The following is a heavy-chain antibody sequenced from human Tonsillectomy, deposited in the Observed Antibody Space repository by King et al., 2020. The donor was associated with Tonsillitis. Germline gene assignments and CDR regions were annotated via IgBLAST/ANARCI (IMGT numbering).Heavy chain of an antibody. Sequence: VQLVESGGGLVQPGGSLRLSCAASGFTFSSYCFHWVRQAPGKGLVWVSRIDSVGSGTRYADSVKGRFTMSRDNAKNTLYLQMNSLRAEDSAVYYCVRGGRDDSTIHYFDFWGQGTLVTVSS. V-gene: IGHV3-74*01. CDR1: GFTFSSYC. CDR2: IDSVGSGT. CDR3: VRGGRDDSTIHYFDF. D-gene: IGHD5-24*01. J-gene: IGHJ4*02.